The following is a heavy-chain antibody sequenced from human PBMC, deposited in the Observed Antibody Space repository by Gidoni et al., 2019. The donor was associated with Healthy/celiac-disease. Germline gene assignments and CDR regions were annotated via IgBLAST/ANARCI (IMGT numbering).Heavy chain of an antibody. V-gene: IGHV3-23*04. J-gene: IGHJ6*02. Sequence: EVQLVESGGGLVQPGGSMRLSCASSGFTFRSYAMSWVRQAPGKGLEWVSAISGSGGSTDYADSVKGRFTISRDNSKNTLYLQMNSLRAEDTAVYYCAKDLGNGYYYYGMDVWGQGTTVTVSS. CDR3: AKDLGNGYYYYGMDV. D-gene: IGHD1-1*01. CDR2: ISGSGGST. CDR1: GFTFRSYA.